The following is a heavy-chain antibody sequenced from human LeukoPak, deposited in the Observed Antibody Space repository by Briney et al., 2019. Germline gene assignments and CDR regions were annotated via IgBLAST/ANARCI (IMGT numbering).Heavy chain of an antibody. J-gene: IGHJ6*01. CDR3: ARAYYDFWSGPAAHYYYYYGMDV. Sequence: GGSLRLSCAASGFTFSSYAMHWVRQAPGKGLEWAAVISYDGSNKYYADSVKGRFTISRDNSKNTLYLQMNSLRAEDTAVYYCARAYYDFWSGPAAHYYYYYGMDVWGQGTTVTVSS. V-gene: IGHV3-30*04. CDR1: GFTFSSYA. D-gene: IGHD3-3*01. CDR2: ISYDGSNK.